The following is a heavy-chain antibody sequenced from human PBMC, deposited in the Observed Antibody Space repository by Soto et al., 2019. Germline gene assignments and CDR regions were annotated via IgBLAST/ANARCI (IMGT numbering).Heavy chain of an antibody. Sequence: GGSLRLSCAASGFTFDDYAMHWVRQAPGKGLEWVSGISWNSGSIGYADPVKGRFTISRDNAKNSLYLQMNSLRAEDTALYYCAKDLAPHYYYYGMDVWGQGTTVTVSS. V-gene: IGHV3-9*01. J-gene: IGHJ6*02. CDR3: AKDLAPHYYYYGMDV. CDR2: ISWNSGSI. CDR1: GFTFDDYA.